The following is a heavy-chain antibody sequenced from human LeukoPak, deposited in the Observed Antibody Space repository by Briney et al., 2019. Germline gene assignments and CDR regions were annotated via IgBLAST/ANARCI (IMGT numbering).Heavy chain of an antibody. J-gene: IGHJ1*01. CDR2: ISGSGGST. V-gene: IGHV3-23*01. Sequence: GGPLRLSCAASGFTFSSYAMSWVRQAPGKGLEWVSAISGSGGSTYYADSVKGRFTISRDNSKNTLYLQMNSLRAEDTAVYYCAKDSLVVVPAAIEYFQHWGQGTLVTVSS. CDR3: AKDSLVVVPAAIEYFQH. D-gene: IGHD2-2*01. CDR1: GFTFSSYA.